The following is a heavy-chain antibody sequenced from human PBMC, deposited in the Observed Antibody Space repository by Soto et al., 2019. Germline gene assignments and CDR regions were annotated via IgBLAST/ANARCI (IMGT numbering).Heavy chain of an antibody. CDR2: IIPIFGTA. Sequence: SVKVSCKASGGTFSSYAISWVRQAPGQGLEWMGGIIPIFGTANYAQKFQGRVTITADKSTSTAYMELSSLRSEDTAVYYCALSVVAGLNCYYYGMDVWGQGTTVTVSS. CDR3: ALSVVAGLNCYYYGMDV. V-gene: IGHV1-69*06. D-gene: IGHD6-19*01. J-gene: IGHJ6*02. CDR1: GGTFSSYA.